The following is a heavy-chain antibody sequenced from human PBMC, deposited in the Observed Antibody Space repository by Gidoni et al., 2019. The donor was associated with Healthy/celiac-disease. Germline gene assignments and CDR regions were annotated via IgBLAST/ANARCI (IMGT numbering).Heavy chain of an antibody. D-gene: IGHD3-10*01. J-gene: IGHJ6*02. Sequence: QVQLQESGPGLVKPSQTLSLTCTVSGGSISSGSYYWSWIRQPAGKGLEWIGRIYTSGSTNYNPSLKSRVTISVDTSKNQFSLKLSSVTAADTAVYYCARRGSAYYYGMDVWGQGTTVTVSS. CDR2: IYTSGST. CDR3: ARRGSAYYYGMDV. CDR1: GGSISSGSYY. V-gene: IGHV4-61*02.